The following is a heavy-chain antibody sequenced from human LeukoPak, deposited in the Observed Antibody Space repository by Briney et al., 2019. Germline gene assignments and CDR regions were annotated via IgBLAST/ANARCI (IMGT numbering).Heavy chain of an antibody. CDR2: INSDGSST. D-gene: IGHD6-19*01. CDR1: GFTFSSYW. J-gene: IGHJ4*02. Sequence: GGSLRLSCAASGFTFSSYWMHWVRQAPGKGLVWVSRINSDGSSTSYADFVKGRFTISRDNAKNTLYLQMNSLRAEDTAVYYCARDKSPIAVAGTRGDYWGQGTLVTVSS. V-gene: IGHV3-74*01. CDR3: ARDKSPIAVAGTRGDY.